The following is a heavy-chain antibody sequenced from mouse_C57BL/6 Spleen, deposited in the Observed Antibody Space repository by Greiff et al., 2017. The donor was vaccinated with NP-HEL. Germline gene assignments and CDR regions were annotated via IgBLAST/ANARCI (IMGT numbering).Heavy chain of an antibody. Sequence: EVKLMESGPGLVKPSQSLSLTCSVTGYSITSGYYWNWIRQFPGNKLEWMGYISYDGSNNYNPSLKNRISITRDTSKNQFFLKLNSVTTEDTATYYWARVEWGAMDYWGQGTSVTVSS. CDR3: ARVEWGAMDY. V-gene: IGHV3-6*01. CDR2: ISYDGSN. J-gene: IGHJ4*01. CDR1: GYSITSGYY.